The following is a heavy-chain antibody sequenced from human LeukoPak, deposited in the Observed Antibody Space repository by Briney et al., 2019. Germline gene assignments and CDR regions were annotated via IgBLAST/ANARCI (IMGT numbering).Heavy chain of an antibody. CDR2: IYYSGST. D-gene: IGHD3-10*01. J-gene: IGHJ6*02. CDR3: ARAITMVRGVTIDLGMDV. V-gene: IGHV4-61*01. CDR1: GGSVSSGSYY. Sequence: SETLSLTCTVSGGSVSSGSYYWSWIRQPPGKGLEWIGYIYYSGSTNYNPSLKSRVTISVDTSKNQFSLKLSSVTAADTAVYYCARAITMVRGVTIDLGMDVWGQGTTVTVSS.